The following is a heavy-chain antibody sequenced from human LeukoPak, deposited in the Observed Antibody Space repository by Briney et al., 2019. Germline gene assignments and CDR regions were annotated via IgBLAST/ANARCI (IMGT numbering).Heavy chain of an antibody. V-gene: IGHV4-4*07. CDR2: IYTSGIT. CDR1: GGSISNYY. D-gene: IGHD3-3*01. J-gene: IGHJ5*02. CDR3: ARDLYYDFWSGYYRYNWFDP. Sequence: SETLSLTCTVSGGSISNYYWSWIRQPAGKGLEWIGRIYTSGITNYNPSLKSRVTISVDTSKNQFSLKLSSVTAADTAVYYCARDLYYDFWSGYYRYNWFDPWGQGTLVTVSS.